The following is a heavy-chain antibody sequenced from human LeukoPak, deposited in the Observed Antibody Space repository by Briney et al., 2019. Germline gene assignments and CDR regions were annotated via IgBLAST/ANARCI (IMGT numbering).Heavy chain of an antibody. CDR2: INPNSGGT. D-gene: IGHD2-21*02. CDR3: ARDFRVVVTAKSWCDP. J-gene: IGHJ5*02. CDR1: GYTFTGYY. Sequence: ASVKVSCKASGYTFTGYYMHWVRQAPGQGLEWMGRINPNSGGTNYAQKFQVRATMTRDTSLTTAYMELSRLRSDDTAVYYCARDFRVVVTAKSWCDPWGQGTLVSVSS. V-gene: IGHV1-2*06.